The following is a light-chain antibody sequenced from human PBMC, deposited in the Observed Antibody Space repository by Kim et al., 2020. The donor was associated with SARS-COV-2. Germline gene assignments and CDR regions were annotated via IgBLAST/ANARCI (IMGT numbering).Light chain of an antibody. V-gene: IGLV4-69*01. J-gene: IGLJ3*02. CDR2: LNSDGSH. Sequence: QLVLTQSPSASSSLGASVKLTCTLSSGHSSYAIAWHQQQPEKGPRYLMKLNSDGSHSKGDGIPDRFSGSSSGAERYLTISSLQSEDEADYYCQSWGTGIRVSGGGTKLTLL. CDR1: SGHSSYA. CDR3: QSWGTGIRV.